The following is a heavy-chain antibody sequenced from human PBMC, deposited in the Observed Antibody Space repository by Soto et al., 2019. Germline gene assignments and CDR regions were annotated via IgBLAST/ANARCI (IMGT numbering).Heavy chain of an antibody. Sequence: PGGSLRLSCAASGFTFSSYAMSWVRQAPGKGLEWVSAISGSGGSTYYADSVKGRSTISRDNSKNTLYLQMNSLRAEDTAVYYCAKDKSYYGSGSYDRDAFDIWGQGTMVTVSS. CDR3: AKDKSYYGSGSYDRDAFDI. V-gene: IGHV3-23*01. CDR2: ISGSGGST. CDR1: GFTFSSYA. D-gene: IGHD3-10*01. J-gene: IGHJ3*02.